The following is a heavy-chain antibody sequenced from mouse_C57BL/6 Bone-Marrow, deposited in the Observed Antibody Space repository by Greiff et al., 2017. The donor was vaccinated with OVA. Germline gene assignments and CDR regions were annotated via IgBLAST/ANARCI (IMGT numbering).Heavy chain of an antibody. Sequence: EVQLQQSGPELAKPGASVKIPCKASGYTFTDYNMDWVKQSHGKSLEWIGDINSNNGGTIYNQKLKGKATLTVDKSSSTAYMELRSLTSEDTAVYYCARGGYYYYDGGSWFAYWGQGTLVTVSA. CDR3: ARGGYYYYDGGSWFAY. CDR1: GYTFTDYN. J-gene: IGHJ3*01. D-gene: IGHD2-4*01. V-gene: IGHV1-18*01. CDR2: INSNNGGT.